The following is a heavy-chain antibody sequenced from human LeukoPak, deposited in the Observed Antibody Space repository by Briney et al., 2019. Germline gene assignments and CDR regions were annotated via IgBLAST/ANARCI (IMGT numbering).Heavy chain of an antibody. J-gene: IGHJ4*02. CDR2: ISSSSDTT. CDR3: VRDQVRVWGYYGY. Sequence: GGSLRLSCAASGFTFSTYSMNWVRQAPGKGLEWISYISSSSDTTYYADSVKGRFTISRDNAKKTLYLQMNSLRDEDTAVYYCVRDQVRVWGYYGYWGQGTLVTVSS. V-gene: IGHV3-48*02. CDR1: GFTFSTYS. D-gene: IGHD3-16*01.